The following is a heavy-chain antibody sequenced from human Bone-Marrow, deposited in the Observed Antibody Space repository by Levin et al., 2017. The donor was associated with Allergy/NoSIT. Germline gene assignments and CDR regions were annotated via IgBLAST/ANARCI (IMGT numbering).Heavy chain of an antibody. Sequence: GESLKISCAASGFTFSSYGIYWVRQAPGKGLEWVAAIGYDGGNKFYADSVKGRFTISRDNSKNTLYLQMNSLRGEDTAVYFCAKGTEFDGEIDYWGQGTMVTVSS. CDR3: AKGTEFDGEIDY. V-gene: IGHV3-30*18. CDR1: GFTFSSYG. D-gene: IGHD5-24*01. J-gene: IGHJ4*02. CDR2: IGYDGGNK.